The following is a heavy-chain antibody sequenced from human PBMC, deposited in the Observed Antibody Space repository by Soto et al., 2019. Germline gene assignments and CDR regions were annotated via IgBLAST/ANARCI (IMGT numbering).Heavy chain of an antibody. Sequence: SETLSLTCTVSGGSIGSYYWSWIRQPPGKGLEWIGYIYYSGSTNYNPSLKSRVTISVDTSKNQFSLKLSSVTAADTAVYYCARGLGYSSSWSMYSFDYGGPGTLVTGSP. V-gene: IGHV4-59*01. D-gene: IGHD6-13*01. J-gene: IGHJ4*02. CDR1: GGSIGSYY. CDR3: ARGLGYSSSWSMYSFDY. CDR2: IYYSGST.